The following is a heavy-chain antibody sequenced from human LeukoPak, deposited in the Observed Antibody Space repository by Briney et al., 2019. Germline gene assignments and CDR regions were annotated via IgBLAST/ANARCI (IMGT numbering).Heavy chain of an antibody. J-gene: IGHJ6*03. D-gene: IGHD6-19*01. CDR3: ARDFEGVAGTGGHYYYYYYMDV. CDR1: GGSISSYY. V-gene: IGHV4-4*07. CDR2: IYTSGNT. Sequence: KPSQTLSLTCTVSGGSISSYYWSWIRQPAGKGLEWIGHIYTSGNTNYNPSLKSRVTMSVDTSKNQFSLKLSSVTAADTAVYYCARDFEGVAGTGGHYYYYYYMDVWGKGTTVTVSS.